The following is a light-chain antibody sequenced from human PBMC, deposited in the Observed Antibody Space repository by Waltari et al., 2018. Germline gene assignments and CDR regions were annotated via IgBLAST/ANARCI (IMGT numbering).Light chain of an antibody. Sequence: QSALTQPPSASGSPGQSVTISCTGTSSDVGGYYYVSWYQQHPGKAPKLIIYEVSKRPSGVADRFYGSKSVNTASLTVSGLQAEDEADYYCSSYAGSNNLVFGGGTKLTVL. J-gene: IGLJ2*01. CDR2: EVS. CDR1: SSDVGGYYY. V-gene: IGLV2-8*01. CDR3: SSYAGSNNLV.